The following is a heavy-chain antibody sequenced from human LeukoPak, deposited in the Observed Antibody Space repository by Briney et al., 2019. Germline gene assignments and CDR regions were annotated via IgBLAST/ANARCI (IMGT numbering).Heavy chain of an antibody. CDR1: GFTFSSYW. V-gene: IGHV3-74*01. Sequence: GGSLRLSCAASGFTFSSYWMHWVRQAPGKGLVWVSRINSDGSSTSYADSVKGRFTLSRDNAKNTLYLQMNSLRVEDTPVYYCVVGTTPLSSPFFDYWGQGALVTVSS. J-gene: IGHJ4*02. CDR3: VVGTTPLSSPFFDY. D-gene: IGHD1-7*01. CDR2: INSDGSST.